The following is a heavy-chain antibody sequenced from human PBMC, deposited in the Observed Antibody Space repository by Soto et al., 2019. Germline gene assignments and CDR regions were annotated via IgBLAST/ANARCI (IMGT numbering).Heavy chain of an antibody. CDR3: ARGIVEVVAATNYYYMDV. J-gene: IGHJ6*03. CDR2: INHSGST. CDR1: GGSFSGYY. Sequence: SETLSLTCAVYGGSFSGYYWSWIRQPPGKGLEWIGEINHSGSTNYNPSLKSRVTISVDTSKNQFSLKLSSVTAADTAVYYCARGIVEVVAATNYYYMDVWGKGTTVTVSS. V-gene: IGHV4-34*01. D-gene: IGHD2-15*01.